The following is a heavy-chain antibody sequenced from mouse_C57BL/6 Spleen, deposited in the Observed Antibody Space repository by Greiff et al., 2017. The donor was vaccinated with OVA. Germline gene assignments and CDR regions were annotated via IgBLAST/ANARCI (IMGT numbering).Heavy chain of an antibody. J-gene: IGHJ1*03. CDR2: IYPGDGDT. Sequence: QLQQSGPELVKPGASVKISCKASGYAFSSSWMNWVKQRPGKGLEWIGRIYPGDGDTNYNGKFKGKATLTADKSSSTAYMQLSILTSEDAAVYFCARSAIWGKPWYFDVWGTGTTVTVSS. CDR3: ARSAIWGKPWYFDV. CDR1: GYAFSSSW. D-gene: IGHD1-1*02. V-gene: IGHV1-82*01.